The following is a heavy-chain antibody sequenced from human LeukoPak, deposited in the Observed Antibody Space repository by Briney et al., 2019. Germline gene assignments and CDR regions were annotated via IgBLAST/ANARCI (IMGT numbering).Heavy chain of an antibody. J-gene: IGHJ4*02. CDR2: IFYTGKI. CDR3: ARQLGVGVWALDR. D-gene: IGHD3-16*01. CDR1: GDSITTEYYW. Sequence: SATLSLTCDVSGDSITTEYYWWGWLRQPPGKGLEWIAIIFYTGKIHDNPSLRNRISMSVDTSKDQFSLRLSAVTAADTAVYYCARQLGVGVWALDRWGQGTLVTVSS. V-gene: IGHV4-39*01.